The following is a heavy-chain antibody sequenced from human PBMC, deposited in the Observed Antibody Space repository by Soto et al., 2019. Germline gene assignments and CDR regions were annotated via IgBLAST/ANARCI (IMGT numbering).Heavy chain of an antibody. CDR1: GGSISSSSYY. J-gene: IGHJ5*02. V-gene: IGHV4-39*07. CDR2: IYHSGST. CDR3: VRVTGP. Sequence: SETLSLTCTVSGGSISSSSYYWGWIRQPPGKGLEWIGYIYHSGSTYYNPSLKSRVTISVDRSKNQFSLKLSSVTAADTAVYYCVRVTGPWGKGTLVTVYS.